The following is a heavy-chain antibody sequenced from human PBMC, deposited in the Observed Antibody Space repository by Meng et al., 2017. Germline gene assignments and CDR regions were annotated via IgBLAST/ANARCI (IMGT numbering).Heavy chain of an antibody. CDR1: GYSISSGYY. Sequence: SETLSLTCAVSGYSISSGYYWGWIRQPPGKGLEWIGSIYHSGSTYYNPSLKSRVTISVDTSKNQFSLKLSSVTAADTAVYYCASNDFWSGRYYYGMAVWGQGTTVTVSS. J-gene: IGHJ6*02. D-gene: IGHD3-3*01. V-gene: IGHV4-38-2*01. CDR3: ASNDFWSGRYYYGMAV. CDR2: IYHSGST.